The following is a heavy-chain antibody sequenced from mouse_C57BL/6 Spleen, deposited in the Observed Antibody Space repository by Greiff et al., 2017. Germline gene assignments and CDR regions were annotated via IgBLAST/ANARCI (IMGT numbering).Heavy chain of an antibody. CDR2: IYPGSGST. J-gene: IGHJ4*01. CDR3: ARYYGSSLNYAMDY. V-gene: IGHV1-55*01. CDR1: GYTFTSYW. Sequence: QVQLQQPGAELVKPGASVKMSCKASGYTFTSYWITWVKQRPGQGLEWIGDIYPGSGSTNYNEKFKSKATLTVDTSSSTAYMQLSSLTSEDSAVYYGARYYGSSLNYAMDYWGQGTSVTGSS. D-gene: IGHD1-1*01.